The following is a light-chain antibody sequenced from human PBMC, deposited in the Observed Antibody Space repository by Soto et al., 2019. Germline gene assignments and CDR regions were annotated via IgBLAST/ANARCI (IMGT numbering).Light chain of an antibody. V-gene: IGLV2-14*01. CDR3: SSYTSSATYV. CDR2: DVS. CDR1: SSDIGAYNY. Sequence: QSVLTQPASVSGSHLQSITISCTGTSSDIGAYNYVSWHQQHPGKAPKLMIYDVSNRPSGLSNRFSGSKSGNTASLTISGLQAEDEADYYCSSYTSSATYVFGTGTKVTVL. J-gene: IGLJ1*01.